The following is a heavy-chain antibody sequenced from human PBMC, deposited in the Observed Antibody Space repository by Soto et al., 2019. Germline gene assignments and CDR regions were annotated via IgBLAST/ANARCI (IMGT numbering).Heavy chain of an antibody. CDR2: IWYDGSNK. V-gene: IGHV3-33*01. Sequence: SCAASGFTFSSYGMPWVRQAPGKGLEWVAVIWYDGSNKYYAASVKGRFTISRDNAKNSLYLHMNSLSAEDTAVYYCARDRGCSGGICYRDLGYWGQGTLVTVSS. CDR3: ARDRGCSGGICYRDLGY. J-gene: IGHJ4*02. D-gene: IGHD2-15*01. CDR1: GFTFSSYG.